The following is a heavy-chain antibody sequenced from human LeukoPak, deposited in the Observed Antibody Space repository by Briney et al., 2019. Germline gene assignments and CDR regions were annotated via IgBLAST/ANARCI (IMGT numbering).Heavy chain of an antibody. Sequence: GGSLRLSCAASGFTFSSYSMNWVRQAPGKGLEWVSYMSSSSSTIYYADSVKGRFSTSRDNAKNSLYLQMNSLRAEDTAVYYCARDPPIYYGSGSYQDYWGQGTLVTVSS. CDR2: MSSSSSTI. D-gene: IGHD3-10*01. V-gene: IGHV3-48*04. CDR1: GFTFSSYS. CDR3: ARDPPIYYGSGSYQDY. J-gene: IGHJ4*02.